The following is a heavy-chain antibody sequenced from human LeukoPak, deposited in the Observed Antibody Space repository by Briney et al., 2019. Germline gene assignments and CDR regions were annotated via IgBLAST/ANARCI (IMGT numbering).Heavy chain of an antibody. V-gene: IGHV1-18*01. CDR1: GYTFTSYG. Sequence: ASVKVSCKASGYTFTSYGISWVRQAPGQGLEWMGWISAYNGNTNYAQKLQGRVTMTTDTSTSTAYVELRSLRSDDTAVYYCARDGYFTAIIDYWGQGTLVTVSS. J-gene: IGHJ4*02. D-gene: IGHD5-18*01. CDR3: ARDGYFTAIIDY. CDR2: ISAYNGNT.